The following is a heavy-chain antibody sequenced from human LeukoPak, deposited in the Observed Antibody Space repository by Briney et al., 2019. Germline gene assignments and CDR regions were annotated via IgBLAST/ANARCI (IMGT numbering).Heavy chain of an antibody. CDR2: INHSGST. CDR1: GGSFSGYY. Sequence: SETLSLTCAVYGGSFSGYYWSWIRQPPGKGLEWIGEINHSGSTNYNPSLKSRVTISVDTSKNQFSLKLSSVTAADTAVYYCARCRGSTSRSDYWGQGTLVTVSS. CDR3: ARCRGSTSRSDY. V-gene: IGHV4-34*01. J-gene: IGHJ4*02. D-gene: IGHD2-2*01.